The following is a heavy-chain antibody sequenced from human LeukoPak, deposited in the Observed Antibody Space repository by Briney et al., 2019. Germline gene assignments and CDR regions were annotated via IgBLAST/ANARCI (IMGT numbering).Heavy chain of an antibody. CDR1: GDTFSNYA. J-gene: IGHJ4*02. V-gene: IGHV1-69*13. CDR3: ARAHFSAYYGSE. CDR2: ILPIIGST. Sequence: GASVKVSCKVSGDTFSNYAINWVRQAPGQGLEWVGGILPIIGSTKNAQQLQDRVTITADESTNTVYMELTSLRSEDTAIYFCARAHFSAYYGSEWGQGTLVTVSS. D-gene: IGHD3-10*01.